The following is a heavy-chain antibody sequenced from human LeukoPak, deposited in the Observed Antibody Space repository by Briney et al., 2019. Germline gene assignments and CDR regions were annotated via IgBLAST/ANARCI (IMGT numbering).Heavy chain of an antibody. V-gene: IGHV3-48*01. CDR2: ISSSTTI. CDR3: ARASYYDSGGYYHTHFDY. J-gene: IGHJ4*02. CDR1: GFTFSSYG. D-gene: IGHD3-22*01. Sequence: GRSLRLSCAASGFTFSSYGMHWVRQAPGKGLEWVSYISSSTTIYDADSVKGRFTISRDNAKNSLFLQMNSLSAEDTAVYYCARASYYDSGGYYHTHFDYWGQGTLVTVSS.